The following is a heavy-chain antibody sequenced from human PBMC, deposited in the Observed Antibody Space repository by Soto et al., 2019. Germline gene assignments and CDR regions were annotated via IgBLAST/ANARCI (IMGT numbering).Heavy chain of an antibody. CDR3: ARTDTGGTYFEF. V-gene: IGHV3-33*08. D-gene: IGHD3-16*01. J-gene: IGHJ4*02. Sequence: QVQLVESGGGVVQPGMSLSLSCADSGFTFSEYDMHWVRQAPGKGLEWVALISYLGTKTDYADSVKGRFTISRDNFKKTVSLQMEILRAADWAVYVCARTDTGGTYFEFWGRGTLVTVAS. CDR1: GFTFSEYD. CDR2: ISYLGTKT.